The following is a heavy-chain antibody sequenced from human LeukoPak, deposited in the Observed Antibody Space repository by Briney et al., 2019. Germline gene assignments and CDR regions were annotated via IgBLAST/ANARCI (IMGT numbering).Heavy chain of an antibody. D-gene: IGHD6-13*01. Sequence: GASVKVSCKASGYTFTSYYMHWVRQAPGQGLEWMGIINPSGGSTSYAQKFQGRVTMTRDMSTSTVYMELSSLRSEDTAVYYCARAAAGTFFDYWGQGTLVTVSS. J-gene: IGHJ4*02. CDR3: ARAAAGTFFDY. CDR2: INPSGGST. V-gene: IGHV1-46*01. CDR1: GYTFTSYY.